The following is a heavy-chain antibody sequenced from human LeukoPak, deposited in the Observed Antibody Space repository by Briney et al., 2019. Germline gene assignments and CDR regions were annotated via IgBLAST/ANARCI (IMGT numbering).Heavy chain of an antibody. V-gene: IGHV4-59*01. CDR3: ARGRFYSASRITYYVDH. CDR2: IYYSGST. J-gene: IGHJ4*02. Sequence: PSETLSLTCTVSGGSISSYYWSWIRQPPGKGLEWIGYIYYSGSTSYNPSLKSRVTISLDTSNNQFSLKLRSVTAADTAVYYCARGRFYSASRITYYVDHWGQGTLVTVSS. D-gene: IGHD3-3*01. CDR1: GGSISSYY.